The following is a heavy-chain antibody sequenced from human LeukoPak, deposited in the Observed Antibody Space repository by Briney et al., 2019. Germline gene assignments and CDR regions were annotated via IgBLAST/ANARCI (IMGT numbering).Heavy chain of an antibody. CDR3: AKHQQMVQGVPHAFDI. V-gene: IGHV3-30*18. CDR2: ILSDGSNK. CDR1: GFTFSTYG. J-gene: IGHJ3*02. D-gene: IGHD3-10*01. Sequence: PGWSLRLSCAASGFTFSTYGMHWVRQAPGKGLEWVAVILSDGSNKYYADSVKGRFTISRDNSKNTLYLQMNSLRAEDTAVYFCAKHQQMVQGVPHAFDIWGQGTMVTVSS.